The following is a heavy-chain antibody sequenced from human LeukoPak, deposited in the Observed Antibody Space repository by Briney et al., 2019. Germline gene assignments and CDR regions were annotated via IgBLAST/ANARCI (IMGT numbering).Heavy chain of an antibody. D-gene: IGHD4-17*01. CDR3: ARDSDYGDYVDY. CDR2: VYTGGST. CDR1: GGSISSGSHY. J-gene: IGHJ4*02. V-gene: IGHV4-61*02. Sequence: SETLSLTCTVSGGSISSGSHYWSWIRQPAGKALEWIGRVYTGGSTDYSPSLKSRVAISVDTSKNQFSLKLSSVTAADTAVYYCARDSDYGDYVDYWGQGTLVTVSS.